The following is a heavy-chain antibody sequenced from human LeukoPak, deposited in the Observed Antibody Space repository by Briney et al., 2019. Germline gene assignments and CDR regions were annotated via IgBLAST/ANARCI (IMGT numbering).Heavy chain of an antibody. Sequence: GSLRLSCTASGFTFGDYAMSWFRQAPGTGLEWVGFIRSKAYGGTAENAASIKGRFTISRDDSKSIAYLQMNSLKTEDTAVYYCARGPIQLWFPFDYWGRGTLVTVSS. CDR3: ARGPIQLWFPFDY. CDR1: GFTFGDYA. CDR2: IRSKAYGGTA. J-gene: IGHJ4*02. V-gene: IGHV3-49*03. D-gene: IGHD5-18*01.